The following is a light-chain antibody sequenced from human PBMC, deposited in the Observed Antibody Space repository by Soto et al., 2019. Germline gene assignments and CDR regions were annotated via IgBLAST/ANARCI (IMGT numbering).Light chain of an antibody. Sequence: EIVMTQSPVTLSVSPGERATLSCSASQSVSSSYLAWYQQKPGQAPRLIIDGASSRATGIPDRFSGSGSGTDFTLTISRLEPEDFAVYYCQQYGSSPRTFGPETKVDIK. CDR2: GAS. J-gene: IGKJ3*01. CDR3: QQYGSSPRT. CDR1: QSVSSSY. V-gene: IGKV3-20*01.